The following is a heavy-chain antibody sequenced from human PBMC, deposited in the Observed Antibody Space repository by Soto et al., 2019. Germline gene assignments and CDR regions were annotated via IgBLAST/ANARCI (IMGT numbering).Heavy chain of an antibody. V-gene: IGHV1-18*01. Sequence: ASVKVSCKTSGYTFSNYGINWVRQAPGQGLEWMGWISAYNGNTNFAQKLQGRVSLTTDTSSTTAYMELRSLTSDDTAVYYCARDLVPGYTGFSDYWGQGTLVTSPQ. CDR1: GYTFSNYG. CDR3: ARDLVPGYTGFSDY. CDR2: ISAYNGNT. D-gene: IGHD5-12*01. J-gene: IGHJ4*02.